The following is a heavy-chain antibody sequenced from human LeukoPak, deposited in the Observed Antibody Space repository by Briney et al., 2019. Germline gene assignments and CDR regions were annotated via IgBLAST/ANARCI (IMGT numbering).Heavy chain of an antibody. D-gene: IGHD3-22*01. V-gene: IGHV4-34*01. CDR3: ARSRGQYYYDSSGYYKYYFDY. Sequence: PSETLSPTCAVYGGSFSGYYWSWTRQPPGKGLEWIGEINHSGSTNYNPSLKSRVTISVDTSKNQFSLKLSSVTAADTAVYYCARSRGQYYYDSSGYYKYYFDYWGQGTLVTVSS. CDR1: GGSFSGYY. CDR2: INHSGST. J-gene: IGHJ4*02.